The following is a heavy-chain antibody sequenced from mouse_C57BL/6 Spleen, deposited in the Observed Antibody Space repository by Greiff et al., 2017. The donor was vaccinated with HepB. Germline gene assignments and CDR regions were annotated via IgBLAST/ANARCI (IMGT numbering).Heavy chain of an antibody. V-gene: IGHV1-55*01. D-gene: IGHD2-4*01. CDR2: IYPGSGST. CDR3: ARNDYDYDDYAMDY. J-gene: IGHJ4*01. CDR1: GYTFTSYW. Sequence: QVHVKQPGAELVKPGASVKMSCKASGYTFTSYWITWVKQRPGQGLEWIGDIYPGSGSTNYNEKFKSKATLTVDTSSSTAYMQLSSLTSEDSAVYYCARNDYDYDDYAMDYWGQGTSVTVAS.